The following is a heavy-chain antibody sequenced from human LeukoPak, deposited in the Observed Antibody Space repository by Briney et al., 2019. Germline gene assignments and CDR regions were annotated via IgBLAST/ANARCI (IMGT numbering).Heavy chain of an antibody. CDR1: GFTFDDYA. Sequence: GGSLRLSCAASGFTFDDYAMHWVRQAPGKGLEWVSLISWDGATTYYADSVKGRFTISRDNSKNSLYLQMSSLRAEDTALYYCAKDISGYHSGPFDYWGQGTLVTVSS. V-gene: IGHV3-43D*03. J-gene: IGHJ4*02. D-gene: IGHD5-12*01. CDR3: AKDISGYHSGPFDY. CDR2: ISWDGATT.